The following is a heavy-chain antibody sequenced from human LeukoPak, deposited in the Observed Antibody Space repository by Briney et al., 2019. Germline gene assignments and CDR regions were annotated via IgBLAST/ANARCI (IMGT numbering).Heavy chain of an antibody. Sequence: GRSLRLSCAASGFTFSSYGMHWVRQAPGKGLEWVAVIRYDGSNKYYADSVKGRFTISRDNSKNTLYLQMNSLRAEDTAVYYCARDRRYYGSGSYYQSHGMDVWGQGTTVTVSS. J-gene: IGHJ6*02. D-gene: IGHD3-10*01. V-gene: IGHV3-33*01. CDR2: IRYDGSNK. CDR1: GFTFSSYG. CDR3: ARDRRYYGSGSYYQSHGMDV.